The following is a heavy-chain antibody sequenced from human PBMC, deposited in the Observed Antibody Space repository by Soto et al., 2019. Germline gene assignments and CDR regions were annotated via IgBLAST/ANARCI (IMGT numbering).Heavy chain of an antibody. J-gene: IGHJ4*02. V-gene: IGHV4-31*11. CDR3: ASYNRYWGFDD. CDR1: SGSISSGGYY. D-gene: IGHD7-27*01. Sequence: PSETLSLTCAVFSGSISSGGYYWSWIRQHPGKGLEWIGYIYYSGSTYYNPSLKSRVTISVDTSKNQFSLKLSSVTAADTAVYYCASYNRYWGFDDWGQGTLVTVSS. CDR2: IYYSGST.